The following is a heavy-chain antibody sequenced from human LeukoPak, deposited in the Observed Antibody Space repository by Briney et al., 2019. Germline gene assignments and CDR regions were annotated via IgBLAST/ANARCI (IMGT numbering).Heavy chain of an antibody. CDR2: INPNSGGT. J-gene: IGHJ4*02. Sequence: ASVKVSCKASGYTFIGYYMHWVRQAPGQGLEWMGWINPNSGGTDYAQKFQGRITMTRDTSISTAYMELTRLRFDDTAVYYCARAMPTKASDYWGQGTLVTVSS. CDR1: GYTFIGYY. D-gene: IGHD2-2*01. CDR3: ARAMPTKASDY. V-gene: IGHV1-2*02.